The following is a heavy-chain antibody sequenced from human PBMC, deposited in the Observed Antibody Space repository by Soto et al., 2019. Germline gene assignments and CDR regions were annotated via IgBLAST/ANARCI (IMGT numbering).Heavy chain of an antibody. V-gene: IGHV3-53*01. D-gene: IGHD6-25*01. CDR1: GFSVSSNY. J-gene: IGHJ1*01. Sequence: PGGYVRLCCAASGFSVSSNYMSWVRQSPGKGREGVSVIYSGGSTYYADSVKGRFTISRDNSKNTLYLQMNSLRAEDTAVYYCARDRLERPYPEYFPHWGQGTLVTVSS. CDR3: ARDRLERPYPEYFPH. CDR2: IYSGGST.